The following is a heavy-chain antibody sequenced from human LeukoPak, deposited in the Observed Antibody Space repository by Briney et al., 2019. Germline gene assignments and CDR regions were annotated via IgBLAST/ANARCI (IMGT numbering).Heavy chain of an antibody. D-gene: IGHD1-26*01. CDR1: GGSFSGYY. V-gene: IGHV4-59*01. CDR3: AREYGSHAFDI. Sequence: ASETLSLICAVYGGSFSGYYWSWIQQPPGKGLEWIGYIYYSGSTNYNPSLKSRVTISVDTSKNQFSLKLSSVTAADTAVYYCAREYGSHAFDIWGQGTMVAVSS. CDR2: IYYSGST. J-gene: IGHJ3*02.